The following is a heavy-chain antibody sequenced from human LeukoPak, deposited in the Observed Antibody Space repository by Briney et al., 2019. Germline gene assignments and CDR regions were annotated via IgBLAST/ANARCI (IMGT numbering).Heavy chain of an antibody. D-gene: IGHD6-19*01. CDR3: VPTRSSAWYGYFDY. CDR2: IDPKSGGT. CDR1: GYSFTGYY. J-gene: IGHJ4*02. Sequence: ASVKVSCKASGYSFTGYYMHWVRQAPGQGFEWMGWIDPKSGGTNYAQNFQGRVSMTRDTTISTAYMELSRLRSDDTAVYYCVPTRSSAWYGYFDYWGQGTLVTVSS. V-gene: IGHV1-2*02.